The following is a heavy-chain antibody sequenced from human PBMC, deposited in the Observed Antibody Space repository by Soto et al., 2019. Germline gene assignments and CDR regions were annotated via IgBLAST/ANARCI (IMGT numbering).Heavy chain of an antibody. V-gene: IGHV3-15*07. J-gene: IGHJ4*02. CDR3: TTGYDYGAPFDY. D-gene: IGHD4-17*01. Sequence: GGSLRLSCAASGFTFINAWMNWVRQAPGKGLEWVGRIKSKTDGGTTDYAAFVNARFTISRDDSINTLYLQMNSLKTEDTAVYYCTTGYDYGAPFDYWGQGTLVTVSS. CDR2: IKSKTDGGTT. CDR1: GFTFINAW.